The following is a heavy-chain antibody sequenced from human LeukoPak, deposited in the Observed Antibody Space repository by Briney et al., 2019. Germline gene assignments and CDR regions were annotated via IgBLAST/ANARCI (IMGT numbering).Heavy chain of an antibody. D-gene: IGHD2-2*01. CDR3: SYCSSTSCYAF. J-gene: IGHJ4*02. CDR2: INSDGSNT. V-gene: IGHV3-74*01. Sequence: SGGSLRLSCTASGFTFSNYWMHWVRKAPGKGLVWVSRINSDGSNTSYADSVKGRFTISRDNAKNTLYLQMNSLRAEDTAVYYCSYCSSTSCYAFWGQGTLVTVSS. CDR1: GFTFSNYW.